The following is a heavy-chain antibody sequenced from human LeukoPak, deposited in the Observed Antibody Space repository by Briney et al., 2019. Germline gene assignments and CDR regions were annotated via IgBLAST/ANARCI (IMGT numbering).Heavy chain of an antibody. D-gene: IGHD5-24*01. J-gene: IGHJ4*02. Sequence: GASVKVSCKASGCTFIGYYMHWLRQAPGQGLEWMGWINPNGGVTNYAQKFQGRVTMTRDTSISTAYMELSRLRSDDTAVYYCARDGGDGYNFYYWGQGTLVTVSS. V-gene: IGHV1-2*02. CDR3: ARDGGDGYNFYY. CDR2: INPNGGVT. CDR1: GCTFIGYY.